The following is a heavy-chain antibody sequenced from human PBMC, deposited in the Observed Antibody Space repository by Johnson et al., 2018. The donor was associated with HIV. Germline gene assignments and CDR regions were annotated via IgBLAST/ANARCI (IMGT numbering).Heavy chain of an antibody. CDR3: ARNDPAAGTGDAFDI. CDR1: GFTFSSYG. V-gene: IGHV3-30*02. CDR2: IRYDGSNK. J-gene: IGHJ3*02. D-gene: IGHD6-13*01. Sequence: VQLVESGGGVVQPGGSLRLSCAASGFTFSSYGMHWVRQAPGKGLEWVAFIRYDGSNKYYADSVKGRFTISRDNSKNTLYLQMNSLRAEDTAVYYCARNDPAAGTGDAFDIWGQGTVVTVSS.